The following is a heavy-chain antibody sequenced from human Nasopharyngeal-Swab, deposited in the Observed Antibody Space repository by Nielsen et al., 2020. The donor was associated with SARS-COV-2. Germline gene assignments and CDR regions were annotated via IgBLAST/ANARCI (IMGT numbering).Heavy chain of an antibody. J-gene: IGHJ6*02. Sequence: VRQAPGKGLEWVSSISSSGSYIYYADSVKGRFTISRDNAKNSLYLQMNSLRAEDTAVYYCARDSNGMDVWGQGTTVTVSS. D-gene: IGHD2/OR15-2a*01. CDR3: ARDSNGMDV. CDR2: ISSSGSYI. V-gene: IGHV3-21*01.